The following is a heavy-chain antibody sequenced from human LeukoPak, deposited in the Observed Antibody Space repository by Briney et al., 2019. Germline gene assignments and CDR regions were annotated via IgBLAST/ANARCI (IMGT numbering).Heavy chain of an antibody. J-gene: IGHJ4*02. V-gene: IGHV4-4*02. Sequence: SETLSLTCVVSGGSISSSNWWSWIRQPPGKGLEGIGEIYHSGSTNYNPSLKSRVTISVDKSKTQFSLKLSSVTAADTAVYYCARAGYGDSDFDYWGQGTLVTVSS. D-gene: IGHD4-17*01. CDR2: IYHSGST. CDR3: ARAGYGDSDFDY. CDR1: GGSISSSNW.